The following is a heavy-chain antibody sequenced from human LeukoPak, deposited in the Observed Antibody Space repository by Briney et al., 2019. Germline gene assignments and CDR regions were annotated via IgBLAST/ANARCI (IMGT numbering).Heavy chain of an antibody. CDR2: IYSGGST. Sequence: GGSLRLSYAASGFTVSSNYMSWVRQAPGKGLEWVSVIYSGGSTYYADSVKGRFTISRDNSKNTLYLQMNSLRAEDTAVYYCARDPPYYDFWSGHHQDYWGQGTLVTVSS. V-gene: IGHV3-66*02. D-gene: IGHD3-3*01. CDR1: GFTVSSNY. J-gene: IGHJ4*02. CDR3: ARDPPYYDFWSGHHQDY.